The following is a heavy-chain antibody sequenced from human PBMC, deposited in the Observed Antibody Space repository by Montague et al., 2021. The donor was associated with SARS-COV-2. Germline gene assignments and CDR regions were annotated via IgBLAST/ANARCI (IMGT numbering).Heavy chain of an antibody. D-gene: IGHD3-10*01. CDR2: IYYSGST. CDR1: GGSISSYY. V-gene: IGHV4-59*01. CDR3: ARVRSGRLFDY. Sequence: SETLSLTCTVSGGSISSYYWSWIRQPPGKGLEWIGYIYYSGSTNYNPSLKSRVTISVDTSKNQFSLKLSSVTAADTAVYYCARVRSGRLFDYWGQGTLVTVSS. J-gene: IGHJ4*02.